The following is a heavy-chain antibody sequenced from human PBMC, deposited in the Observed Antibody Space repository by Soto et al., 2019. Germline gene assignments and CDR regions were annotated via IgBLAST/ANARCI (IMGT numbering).Heavy chain of an antibody. D-gene: IGHD3-9*01. V-gene: IGHV1-2*02. CDR3: ARGSEYDLLTGYSRGDNWYDP. CDR2: IKPNSGGT. CDR1: GYTFTGYY. J-gene: IGHJ5*02. Sequence: QVQMVQSGAEVKKPGASVKVSCKASGYTFTGYYMHWVRQAPGQGLEWIGWIKPNSGGTNYAQKFQGRVTMTRDTSISTAYMELSRLRSDDKAIYYCARGSEYDLLTGYSRGDNWYDPWGQGNLVTVYS.